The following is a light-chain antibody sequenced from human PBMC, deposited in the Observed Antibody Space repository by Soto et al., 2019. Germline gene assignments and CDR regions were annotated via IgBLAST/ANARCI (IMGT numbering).Light chain of an antibody. Sequence: EIVMTQSPATLSVSPGGRATLSCRATQSVTTNLAWYQQKPGQAPRLLIYGASTRATDIPARFSGSGSGTEFTLTISILQSEDFAVYCCQQYNNWPITFGQGTRLEIK. CDR1: QSVTTN. CDR3: QQYNNWPIT. J-gene: IGKJ5*01. V-gene: IGKV3-15*01. CDR2: GAS.